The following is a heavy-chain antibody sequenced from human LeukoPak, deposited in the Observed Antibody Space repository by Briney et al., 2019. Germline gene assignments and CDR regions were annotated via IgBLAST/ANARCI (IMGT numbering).Heavy chain of an antibody. V-gene: IGHV4-61*01. CDR1: GGSISSSSYY. D-gene: IGHD6-19*01. Sequence: SETLSLTCTVSGGSISSSSYYWSWLRQPPGKGLEWVGYIYYSGSTTYNPSLKSRVTISVDTSKNQFSLRLSSVTAADTAVYYCARGGWSLDYWGQGTLVTVSS. CDR3: ARGGWSLDY. J-gene: IGHJ4*02. CDR2: IYYSGST.